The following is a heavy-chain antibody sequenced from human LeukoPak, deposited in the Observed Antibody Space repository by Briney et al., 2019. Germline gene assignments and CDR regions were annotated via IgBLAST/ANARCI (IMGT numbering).Heavy chain of an antibody. CDR1: GFTFSGSA. CDR2: ISGSGGST. Sequence: QPGGSLRLSCAASGFTFSGSAMSWVRQAPGKGLEWVSAISGSGGSTYYADSVKGRFTISRDNSKNTLYLQMSSLRAEDTAIYYCAKKSPYGDRDYWGQGTLVTVSS. J-gene: IGHJ4*02. V-gene: IGHV3-23*01. D-gene: IGHD4-17*01. CDR3: AKKSPYGDRDY.